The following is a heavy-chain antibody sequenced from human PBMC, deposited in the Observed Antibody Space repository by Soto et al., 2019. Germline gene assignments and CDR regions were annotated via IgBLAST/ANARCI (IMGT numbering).Heavy chain of an antibody. V-gene: IGHV3-7*01. CDR1: GFTFSSYW. CDR3: AKAAPGPEFDC. D-gene: IGHD6-13*01. CDR2: IKQDGSEK. Sequence: EVQLVESGGGLVQPGGSLRLSCAASGFTFSSYWMSWVRQAPGKGLEWVANIKQDGSEKYYVDSVKGRFTISRDNAKNSLYLQMNSLRAADTAVYSCAKAAPGPEFDCWGQGTLVTVSS. J-gene: IGHJ4*02.